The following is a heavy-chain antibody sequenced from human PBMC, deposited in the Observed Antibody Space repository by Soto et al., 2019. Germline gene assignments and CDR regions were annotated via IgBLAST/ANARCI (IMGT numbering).Heavy chain of an antibody. J-gene: IGHJ5*02. Sequence: QVQLQESGPGLVKPSQTLSLTCTVSGGSISSGDYYWSWIRQPPGKGLEWIGFIYYSGGTYYKPSLKSRVTISVDTSKHKFSLNLSSVTAADTAVYYCARASAGELWVYANWFDPWGPGTLVTGSS. CDR1: GGSISSGDYY. V-gene: IGHV4-30-4*01. CDR2: IYYSGGT. D-gene: IGHD3-16*01. CDR3: ARASAGELWVYANWFDP.